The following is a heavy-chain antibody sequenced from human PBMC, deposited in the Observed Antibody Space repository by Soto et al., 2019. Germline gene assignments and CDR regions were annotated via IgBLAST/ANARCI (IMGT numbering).Heavy chain of an antibody. CDR2: INHSGST. V-gene: IGHV4-34*01. CDR3: ARDKITGLFDY. Sequence: QVQLQQWGAGLLKPSETLSLTCAVYGGSFSGYYWTWIRQPPGTGLEWIGEINHSGSTNYNPSLKSRGTISVDTSKNQFSLKLTSVTSADTAVYYCARDKITGLFDYWGQGTLFTVSS. CDR1: GGSFSGYY. J-gene: IGHJ4*02. D-gene: IGHD2-8*02.